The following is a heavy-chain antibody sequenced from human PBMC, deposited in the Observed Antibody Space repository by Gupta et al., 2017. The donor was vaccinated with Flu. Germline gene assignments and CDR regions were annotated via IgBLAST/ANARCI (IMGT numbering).Heavy chain of an antibody. CDR1: GYSISSGYY. Sequence: QVQLQESGPGLVKPSETLSLTCGVSGYSISSGYYWAWIRQSPGKGLEWIGSIYRSGTTYYTPSLKSRVTISVDTSKNQFSLKLTSVTAADTAIYFCARDDDGPAAENYFDYWGQGTLVTVSS. CDR3: ARDDDGPAAENYFDY. V-gene: IGHV4-38-2*02. D-gene: IGHD2-2*01. CDR2: IYRSGTT. J-gene: IGHJ4*02.